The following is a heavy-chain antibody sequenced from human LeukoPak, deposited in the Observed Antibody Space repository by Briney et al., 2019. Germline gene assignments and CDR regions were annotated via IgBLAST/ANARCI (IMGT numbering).Heavy chain of an antibody. Sequence: GGSLRLSCAASGFIFSRYAMTWVRQAPGKGLEWVSAISTSGDTTDYADSVKGRFTISRDNSKNTLFLQMNSLRAEDTAVYYCAREAHHYDILTGFFDYWGQGTLVTVSS. CDR3: AREAHHYDILTGFFDY. J-gene: IGHJ4*02. CDR2: ISTSGDTT. CDR1: GFIFSRYA. V-gene: IGHV3-23*01. D-gene: IGHD3-9*01.